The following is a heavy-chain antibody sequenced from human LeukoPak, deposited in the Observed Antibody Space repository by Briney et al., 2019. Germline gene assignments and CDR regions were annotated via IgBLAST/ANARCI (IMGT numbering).Heavy chain of an antibody. V-gene: IGHV3-21*01. CDR1: GFSFSSYA. CDR2: ISSSSSYI. J-gene: IGHJ6*02. CDR3: ARSLGGSGGRTYGMDV. D-gene: IGHD3-10*01. Sequence: PGGSLRLSCAASGFSFSSYAMNWVRQAPGKGLEWVSSISSSSSYIYYADSVKGRFTISRDNAKNSLYLQMNSLRAEDTAVYYCARSLGGSGGRTYGMDVWGQGTTVTVSS.